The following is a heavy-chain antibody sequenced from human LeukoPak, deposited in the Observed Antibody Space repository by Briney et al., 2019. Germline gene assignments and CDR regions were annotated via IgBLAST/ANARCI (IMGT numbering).Heavy chain of an antibody. Sequence: SETLSLTCTVPGGAISSSSTSYWGWVRQPPGKGLEWIGSMYYSGSTYYNPSLKSRVTIFVDASKNQFSLTLSSVTAADTAVYYCARDVCTGSTCNSGAIFDYWGQGTLVTVSS. CDR1: GGAISSSSTSY. CDR3: ARDVCTGSTCNSGAIFDY. CDR2: MYYSGST. V-gene: IGHV4-39*07. D-gene: IGHD2-8*02. J-gene: IGHJ4*02.